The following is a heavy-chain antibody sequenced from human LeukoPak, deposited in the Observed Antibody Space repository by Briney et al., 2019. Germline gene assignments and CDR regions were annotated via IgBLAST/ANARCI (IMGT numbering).Heavy chain of an antibody. CDR1: GYTFTSYG. CDR3: ARTYCSSTSCYGVYGMDV. V-gene: IGHV1-18*01. Sequence: GASVKVSCKASGYTFTSYGISWARQAPGQGLEWMGWISAYNGNTNYAQKLQGRVTMTTDTSTSTAYMELRSLRSDDTAVYYCARTYCSSTSCYGVYGMDVWGQGTTVTVSS. D-gene: IGHD2-2*01. J-gene: IGHJ6*02. CDR2: ISAYNGNT.